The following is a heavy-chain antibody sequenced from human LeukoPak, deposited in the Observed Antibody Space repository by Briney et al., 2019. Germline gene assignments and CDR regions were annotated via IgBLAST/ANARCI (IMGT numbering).Heavy chain of an antibody. J-gene: IGHJ4*02. Sequence: ASVKVSCKASGYTFTSYGISWVRQAPGQGLEWMGWISAYNGNTNYAQKFQGRVTMTRDTSISTAYMELSRLRSDDTAVYYCARVMRSTSCYFYWGQGTLVTVSS. CDR1: GYTFTSYG. CDR2: ISAYNGNT. V-gene: IGHV1-18*01. CDR3: ARVMRSTSCYFY. D-gene: IGHD2-2*01.